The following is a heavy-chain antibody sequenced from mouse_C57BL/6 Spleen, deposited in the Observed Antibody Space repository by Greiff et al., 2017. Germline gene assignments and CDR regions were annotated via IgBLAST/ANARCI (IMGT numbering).Heavy chain of an antibody. CDR1: GYAFSSYW. CDR2: IYPGDGVT. V-gene: IGHV1-80*01. D-gene: IGHD1-1*01. CDR3: ARSRITTVVAHWYFDV. Sequence: QVQLQQSGAELVKPGASVKISCKASGYAFSSYWMNWVKQRPGKGLEWIGQIYPGDGVTNYNGKFKGKATLTADKSSSTAYMQLSSLTSEDSAVYFGARSRITTVVAHWYFDVWGTGTTVTVSS. J-gene: IGHJ1*03.